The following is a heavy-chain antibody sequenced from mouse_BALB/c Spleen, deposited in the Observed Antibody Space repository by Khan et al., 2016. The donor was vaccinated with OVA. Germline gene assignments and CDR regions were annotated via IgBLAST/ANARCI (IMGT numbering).Heavy chain of an antibody. CDR1: GYTFTSYW. Sequence: QAQPHHPGAELVKAGASVKMSCKASGYTFTSYWMHWVKQRLGQGLEWFAETNPTNGRTYYNEKFKSKATLTVDKSSSTAYMLLSGPTFEDSAVYYCARIKKIVATYFDYWGQGTTLTVSS. CDR2: TNPTNGRT. CDR3: ARIKKIVATYFDY. V-gene: IGHV1S81*02. J-gene: IGHJ2*01. D-gene: IGHD1-1*01.